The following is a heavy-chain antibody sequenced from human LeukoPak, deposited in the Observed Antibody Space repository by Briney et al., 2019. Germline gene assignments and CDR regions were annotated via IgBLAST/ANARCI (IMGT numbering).Heavy chain of an antibody. Sequence: GASVKVSCKASGYTFTSYYMHWVRQAPGQGLEWMGIINPSGGSTSYAQKFQGRVTITRDTSASTAYMELSSLRSEDTAVYYCAGERIGSGDYWGQGTLVTVSS. CDR1: GYTFTSYY. J-gene: IGHJ4*02. CDR3: AGERIGSGDY. D-gene: IGHD6-19*01. CDR2: INPSGGST. V-gene: IGHV1-46*01.